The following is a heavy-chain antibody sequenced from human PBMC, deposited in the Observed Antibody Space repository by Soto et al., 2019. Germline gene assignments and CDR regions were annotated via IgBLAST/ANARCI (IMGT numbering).Heavy chain of an antibody. CDR3: ARDLRERTLAEPTYYYYGMDV. CDR2: IIPLFGTT. D-gene: IGHD3-3*02. Sequence: ASVKVSCKASGGTFSNYAFIWVRQAPRQGLEWMGGIIPLFGTTNYARKFQGRVSITADASTTTTYMELSSLAYDDTALYYCARDLRERTLAEPTYYYYGMDVWGQGTRVTFSS. V-gene: IGHV1-69*13. CDR1: GGTFSNYA. J-gene: IGHJ6*02.